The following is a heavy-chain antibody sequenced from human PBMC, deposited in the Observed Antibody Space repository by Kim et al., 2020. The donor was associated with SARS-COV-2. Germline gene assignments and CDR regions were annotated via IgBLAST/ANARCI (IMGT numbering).Heavy chain of an antibody. CDR3: ARNYDFWSGWSPNWFDP. Sequence: LKSRVTISVDTSKNQFSLKLSSVTAADTAVYYCARNYDFWSGWSPNWFDPWGQGTLVTVSS. J-gene: IGHJ5*02. D-gene: IGHD3-3*01. V-gene: IGHV4-39*01.